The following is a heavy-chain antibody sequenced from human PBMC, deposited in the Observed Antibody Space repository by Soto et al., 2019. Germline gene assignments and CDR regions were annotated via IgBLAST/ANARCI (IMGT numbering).Heavy chain of an antibody. J-gene: IGHJ4*02. CDR1: GFSLSTSGMC. D-gene: IGHD3-10*01. V-gene: IGHV2-70*11. CDR3: ARFSYYYGSGSYYKGYFDY. Sequence: ESGPTLVNPTQTLTLTCTFSGFSLSTSGMCVSWIRQPPGKALEWLARIDWDDDKYYSTSLKTRLTISKDTSKNQVVLTMTNMDPVDTATYYCARFSYYYGSGSYYKGYFDYWGQGTPVTVSS. CDR2: IDWDDDK.